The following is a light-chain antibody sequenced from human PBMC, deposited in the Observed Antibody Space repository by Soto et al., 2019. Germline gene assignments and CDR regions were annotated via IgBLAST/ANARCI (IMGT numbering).Light chain of an antibody. CDR1: QSIRTW. CDR2: DAS. V-gene: IGKV1-5*01. J-gene: IGKJ3*01. CDR3: QKYNSAPQT. Sequence: DVQMTQSPSTLSASVGDRVTITCRASQSIRTWLAWYQQKPGKAPKLLIYDASSLESGVPSRFSGSGSGTEFTLTITSLQPDDFATYYCQKYNSAPQTFGPGTKVDIK.